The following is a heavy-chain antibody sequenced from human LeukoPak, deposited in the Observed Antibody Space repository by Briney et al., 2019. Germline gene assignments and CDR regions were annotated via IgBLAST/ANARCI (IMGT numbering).Heavy chain of an antibody. Sequence: GKSLRLSCAASGFIFNSYAMHWVRQAPGKGLEWVAAISYDGTNKYYADSVKGRFTISRDNSKNTLFLQMDSLRAEDTAVYYCAGETYYYGSGSYSPWNYWGQGTLVTVSS. CDR3: AGETYYYGSGSYSPWNY. CDR2: ISYDGTNK. V-gene: IGHV3-30*04. CDR1: GFIFNSYA. D-gene: IGHD3-10*01. J-gene: IGHJ4*02.